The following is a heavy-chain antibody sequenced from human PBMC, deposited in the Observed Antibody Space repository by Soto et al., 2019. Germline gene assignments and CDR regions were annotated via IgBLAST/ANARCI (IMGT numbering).Heavy chain of an antibody. CDR3: ARGTIAARRTNWFDP. V-gene: IGHV1-18*01. CDR2: ISAYNGNT. Sequence: ASVKVSCKASGYTFTSYGISWVRQAPGQGLEWMGWISAYNGNTNYAQKLQGRVTMTTDTSTSTAYMELRSLRSDDTAVYYCARGTIAARRTNWFDPWGQGTLGTVSS. D-gene: IGHD6-6*01. CDR1: GYTFTSYG. J-gene: IGHJ5*02.